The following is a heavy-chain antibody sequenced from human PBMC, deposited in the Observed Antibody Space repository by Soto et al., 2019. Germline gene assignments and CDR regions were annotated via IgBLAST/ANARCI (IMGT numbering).Heavy chain of an antibody. D-gene: IGHD2-2*01. J-gene: IGHJ3*02. Sequence: ASVKVSCKASGYTFTSYAMHWVRQAPGQRLEWMGWINAGNGNTKHSQKFQGRVTITRDTSASTAYMELSSLRSEDTAVYYCARVYCSSTSCYAFYIWGQGTMVTVAS. CDR1: GYTFTSYA. CDR2: INAGNGNT. CDR3: ARVYCSSTSCYAFYI. V-gene: IGHV1-3*01.